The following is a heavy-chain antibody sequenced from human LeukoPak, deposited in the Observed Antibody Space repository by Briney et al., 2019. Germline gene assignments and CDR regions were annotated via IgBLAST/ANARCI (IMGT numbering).Heavy chain of an antibody. CDR3: AKVSRDGYKSGMDV. D-gene: IGHD5-24*01. CDR1: GFMFSQYA. V-gene: IGHV3-30-3*01. CDR2: ISYGGNNQ. Sequence: PGGSLGLSCGASGFMFSQYAMNWVRQAPGQGLEWVAIISYGGNNQNYAESVKGRFTISRDNTKNTVYLQMNSLRAEDTAVYYCAKVSRDGYKSGMDVWGQGTTVTVSS. J-gene: IGHJ6*02.